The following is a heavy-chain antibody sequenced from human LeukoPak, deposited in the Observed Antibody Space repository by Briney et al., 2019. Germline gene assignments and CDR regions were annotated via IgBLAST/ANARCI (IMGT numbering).Heavy chain of an antibody. Sequence: PGGSLRLSCAASGFTFRSYWMSWVRQAPGKGLEWVANINQDGSEKYYVDSVKGRFTISRDSAKNSLYLQMNSLRAEDTAVYYCARDQGFSYYFYYMDVWGKGTTVTVSS. V-gene: IGHV3-7*01. CDR3: ARDQGFSYYFYYMDV. D-gene: IGHD3-3*01. J-gene: IGHJ6*03. CDR2: INQDGSEK. CDR1: GFTFRSYW.